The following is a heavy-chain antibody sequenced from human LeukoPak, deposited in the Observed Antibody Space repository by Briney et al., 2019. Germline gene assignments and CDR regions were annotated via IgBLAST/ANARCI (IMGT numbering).Heavy chain of an antibody. J-gene: IGHJ3*02. V-gene: IGHV3-7*01. CDR2: IKEDGSEK. CDR3: ARGSNSALDI. CDR1: GFTFSNYW. D-gene: IGHD6-13*01. Sequence: PGGSLRLSCAASGFTFSNYWMNWVRQAPGKGLEWVANIKEDGSEKYYVDSVKGRFTICRDNAKNSLYLQMNSLRAEDTAVYYCARGSNSALDIWGQGTMVTVSS.